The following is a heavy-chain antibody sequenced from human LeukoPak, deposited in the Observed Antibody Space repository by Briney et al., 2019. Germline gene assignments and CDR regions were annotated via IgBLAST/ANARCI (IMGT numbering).Heavy chain of an antibody. J-gene: IGHJ3*02. Sequence: GASVKVSCKASGYTFTSYDINWVRQATGQGLEWMGWMNPNSGNTGYAQKFQGRVTMTRDTSTSTVYMELSSLRSEDTAVYYCATDVERYYDRAFDIWGQGTMVTVSS. CDR2: MNPNSGNT. D-gene: IGHD3-10*02. CDR1: GYTFTSYD. CDR3: ATDVERYYDRAFDI. V-gene: IGHV1-8*01.